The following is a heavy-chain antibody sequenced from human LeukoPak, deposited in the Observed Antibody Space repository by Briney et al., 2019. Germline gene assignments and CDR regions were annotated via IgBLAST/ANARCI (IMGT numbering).Heavy chain of an antibody. CDR2: IYYSGST. D-gene: IGHD5-18*01. J-gene: IGHJ5*02. CDR3: ARAMRGYSYGYRSNWFDP. V-gene: IGHV4-59*01. Sequence: TSETLSLTCTVSGGSISSYYWSWIRQPPGKGLEWIGYIYYSGSTNYNPSLKSRVTISVDTSKNQFSLKLSSVTAADTAVYYCARAMRGYSYGYRSNWFDPWGQGTLVTVSS. CDR1: GGSISSYY.